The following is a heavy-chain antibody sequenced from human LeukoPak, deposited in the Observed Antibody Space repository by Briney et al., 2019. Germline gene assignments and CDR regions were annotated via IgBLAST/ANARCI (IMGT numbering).Heavy chain of an antibody. Sequence: SETLSLTCTVSGGSISRYYWSWIRQPAGKGLEWIGRIYSDGTITYNPSLQSRLTMSIDTSKNQFSLKLSFVTAADTAVYYCARRHGVLLWFGELSNPYYFDYWGQGTLVTVSS. CDR1: GGSISRYY. V-gene: IGHV4-4*07. CDR3: ARRHGVLLWFGELSNPYYFDY. CDR2: IYSDGTI. D-gene: IGHD3-10*01. J-gene: IGHJ4*02.